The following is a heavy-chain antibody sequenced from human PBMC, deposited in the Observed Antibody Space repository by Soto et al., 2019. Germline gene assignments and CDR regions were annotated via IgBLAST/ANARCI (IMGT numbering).Heavy chain of an antibody. J-gene: IGHJ4*02. D-gene: IGHD2-15*01. CDR1: GFTFSSYA. CDR3: ANAGRGIASPVDY. V-gene: IGHV3-23*01. CDR2: ISASGGST. Sequence: GGSLRLSCAASGFTFSSYAMSWVRQAPGKGLEWVSSISASGGSTYYADSVKGRFTISRDNSKMLYLQMNSLRTDDTAVYYCANAGRGIASPVDYWGQGTLVTVSS.